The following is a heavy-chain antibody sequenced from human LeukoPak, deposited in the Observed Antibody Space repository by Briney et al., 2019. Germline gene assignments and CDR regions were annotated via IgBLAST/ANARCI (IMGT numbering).Heavy chain of an antibody. CDR1: GYSISSGYY. Sequence: SETLSLTCTVSGYSISSGYYWGWIRQPPGKGLEWIASINHSGSTFYNPSLKSRVTISVDRSKNQFSLNLTSVTAADTGVYYCARDHSGSYWGQGTLVTVSS. V-gene: IGHV4-38-2*02. CDR3: ARDHSGSY. J-gene: IGHJ4*02. CDR2: INHSGST. D-gene: IGHD1-26*01.